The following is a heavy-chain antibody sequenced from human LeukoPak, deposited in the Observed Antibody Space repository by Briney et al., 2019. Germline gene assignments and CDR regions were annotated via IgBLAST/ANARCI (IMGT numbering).Heavy chain of an antibody. V-gene: IGHV3-11*06. D-gene: IGHD5-12*01. J-gene: IGHJ6*03. CDR2: ISSTSRSYI. CDR1: GFTFSDYY. CDR3: AREHSGYDFPGRDYYYMDV. Sequence: GGSLRLSCAASGFTFSDYYMSWIRQAPGKGLEWVSSISSTSRSYIYYADSVKGRFTISRDNAENSLYLQMNSLRAEDTAVYYCAREHSGYDFPGRDYYYMDVWGKGTTVTVSS.